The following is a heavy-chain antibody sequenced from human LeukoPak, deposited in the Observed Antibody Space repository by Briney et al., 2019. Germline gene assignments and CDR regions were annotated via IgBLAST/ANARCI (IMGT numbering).Heavy chain of an antibody. J-gene: IGHJ4*02. CDR1: GFTFDDYG. D-gene: IGHD5-18*01. CDR2: ISWNSGSI. Sequence: GGSMRLSCAASGFTFDDYGMHWVRQAPGKGLEWVSGISWNSGSIVYADSVKGRFTIARDNAKNSLFRQMNSVRAERTGFNYCEKDAYTAMVYFDYWGQGTLVTFSS. V-gene: IGHV3-9*01. CDR3: EKDAYTAMVYFDY.